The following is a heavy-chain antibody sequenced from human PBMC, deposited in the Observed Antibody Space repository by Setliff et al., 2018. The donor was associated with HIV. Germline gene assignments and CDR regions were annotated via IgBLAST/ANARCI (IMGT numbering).Heavy chain of an antibody. V-gene: IGHV3-53*05. CDR1: GFTVSSNY. CDR3: VKARVDGDYYYYYYMDV. Sequence: HPGGSLRLSCAASGFTVSSNYMSWVRQAPGKGLGWVSVIYSGGSTYYADSVKGRFTISRDNSKNTLYLQMSSLRAEDTAVYYCVKARVDGDYYYYYYMDVWGKGTTVTVSS. J-gene: IGHJ6*03. D-gene: IGHD4-17*01. CDR2: IYSGGST.